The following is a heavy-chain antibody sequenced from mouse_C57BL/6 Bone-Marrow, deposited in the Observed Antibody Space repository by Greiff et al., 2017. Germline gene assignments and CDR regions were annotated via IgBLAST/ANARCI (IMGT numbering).Heavy chain of an antibody. D-gene: IGHD1-1*01. J-gene: IGHJ1*03. CDR3: TTGYYYGSKDWYFDV. CDR2: IDPENGDT. Sequence: VQLQQSGAELVRPGASVKLSCTASGFNIKDDYMHWVKQRPEQGLEWIGWIDPENGDTEYASKFQGKANITADTSSNTAYRQLSSLTSEDTAVYYCTTGYYYGSKDWYFDVWGTGTTVTVSS. V-gene: IGHV14-4*01. CDR1: GFNIKDDY.